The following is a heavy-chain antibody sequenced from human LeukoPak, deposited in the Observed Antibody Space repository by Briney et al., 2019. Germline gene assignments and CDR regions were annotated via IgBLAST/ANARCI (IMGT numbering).Heavy chain of an antibody. CDR2: INPSGGST. CDR1: GYTFTSYG. Sequence: ASVKVSCKASGYTFTSYGISWVRQAPGQGLEWMGIINPSGGSTSYAQKFQGRVTMTRDTSTSTVYMELSSLRSEDTAVYYCARDISGGWERFDYWGQGTLVTVSS. CDR3: ARDISGGWERFDY. V-gene: IGHV1-46*01. J-gene: IGHJ4*02. D-gene: IGHD1-1*01.